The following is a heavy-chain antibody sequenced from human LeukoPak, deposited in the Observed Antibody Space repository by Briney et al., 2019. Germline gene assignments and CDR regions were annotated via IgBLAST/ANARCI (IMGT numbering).Heavy chain of an antibody. J-gene: IGHJ3*02. CDR3: AHTVAGRSAFDI. CDR2: IYWDDDK. Sequence: SGPTLVNPTQTLTLTCAFSGFSLSTSGVGVGRIRQPPGKALEWLALIYWDDDKRYSPSLKSRLTITKDTSKNQVVLTMTNMDPVDTATYYCAHTVAGRSAFDIWGQGTMVTVSS. CDR1: GFSLSTSGVG. D-gene: IGHD6-19*01. V-gene: IGHV2-5*02.